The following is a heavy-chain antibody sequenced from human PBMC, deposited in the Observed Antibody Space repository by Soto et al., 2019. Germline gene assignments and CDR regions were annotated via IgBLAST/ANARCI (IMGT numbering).Heavy chain of an antibody. CDR3: VRDAADSGYAFDI. CDR2: IWNDGSNE. J-gene: IGHJ3*02. D-gene: IGHD3-10*01. V-gene: IGHV3-33*01. Sequence: PLVESGGGVVQPGRSLRLSCAASGFTFSRDAMHWVRQAPGKGLEWVAFIWNDGSNEYYAYSVKGRAIISRDNSENTVFLQMDSLRGEDTAVCFCVRDAADSGYAFDIWGQGTMVTVPS. CDR1: GFTFSRDA.